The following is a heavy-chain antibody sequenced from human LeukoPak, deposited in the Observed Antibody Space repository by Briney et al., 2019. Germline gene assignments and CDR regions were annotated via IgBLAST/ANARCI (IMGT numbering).Heavy chain of an antibody. CDR1: GFTFSSYG. CDR2: INSDGSNT. J-gene: IGHJ3*02. D-gene: IGHD3-3*01. Sequence: GKSLRLSCAASGFTFSSYGIHWVRQAPGKGLVWVSRINSDGSNTNYADSVKGRFSISRDNTKNTLYLQMNSLRAEDTAVYYCARDSSAAFNIWGQGTMVTVSS. V-gene: IGHV3-74*01. CDR3: ARDSSAAFNI.